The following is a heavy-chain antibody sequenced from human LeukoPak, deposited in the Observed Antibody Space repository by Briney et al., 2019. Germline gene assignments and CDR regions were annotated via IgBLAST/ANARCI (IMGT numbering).Heavy chain of an antibody. CDR1: GFTFSSYG. V-gene: IGHV3-30*03. D-gene: IGHD3-10*01. Sequence: GGSPRLSCAASGFTFSSYGMHWVRQAPGKGLEWVAVISYDGSNKYYADSVKGRFTISRDNSKNTLYLQMNSLRAEDTAVYYCARDVTMVRGVTSNWFDPWGQGTLVTVSS. J-gene: IGHJ5*02. CDR2: ISYDGSNK. CDR3: ARDVTMVRGVTSNWFDP.